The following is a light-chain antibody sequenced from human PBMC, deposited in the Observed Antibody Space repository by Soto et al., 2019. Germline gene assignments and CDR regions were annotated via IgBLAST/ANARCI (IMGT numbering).Light chain of an antibody. CDR1: QSVSSN. J-gene: IGKJ1*01. V-gene: IGKV3-20*01. CDR2: GAS. Sequence: EIVMTQSPATLSVSPGERATFSCRASQSVSSNLAWYQQKPGQAPRLLIYGASSRATGIPDRFSGRGSGTDFTLTISRLEPEDFAVYFCQQYGTSPRTFGQGTKVDIK. CDR3: QQYGTSPRT.